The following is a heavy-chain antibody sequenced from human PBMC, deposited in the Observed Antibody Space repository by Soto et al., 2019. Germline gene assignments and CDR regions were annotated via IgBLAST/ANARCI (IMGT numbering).Heavy chain of an antibody. CDR2: IKQDGSEK. J-gene: IGHJ6*02. Sequence: GGSLRLSCAASGFTFSSYWMSWVRQAPGKGLEWVANIKQDGSEKYYVDSVKGRFTISRDNAKNSLYLQMNSLRADDTAVYYCARDAITMVRGVITPGGMDVWGQGTTVTVSS. CDR3: ARDAITMVRGVITPGGMDV. CDR1: GFTFSSYW. V-gene: IGHV3-7*03. D-gene: IGHD3-10*01.